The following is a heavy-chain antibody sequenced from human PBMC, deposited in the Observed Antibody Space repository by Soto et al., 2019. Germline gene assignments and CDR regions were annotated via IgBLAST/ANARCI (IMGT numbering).Heavy chain of an antibody. CDR3: ARDGGRHSGGIDY. CDR2: IIPIFGTA. V-gene: IGHV1-69*01. Sequence: QVQLVQSGAEVKNPGSSVKVSCKASGGTFSSYSINWWRQAPGQVLEWMGEIIPIFGTANYAQKFQGRVTITADESTSTAYMELSSLRSEDTAVYYCARDGGRHSGGIDYWGQGTLVTVSS. D-gene: IGHD1-26*01. CDR1: GGTFSSYS. J-gene: IGHJ4*02.